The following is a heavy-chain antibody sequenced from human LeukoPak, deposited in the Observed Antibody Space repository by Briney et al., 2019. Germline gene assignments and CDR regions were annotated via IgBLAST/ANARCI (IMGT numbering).Heavy chain of an antibody. D-gene: IGHD3-22*01. Sequence: SSVKVSCKVSGYTLTELSMHWVRRAPGKVLEWMGGFDPEDGETIYAQKFQGRVTMTEDTSTDTAYMELSSLRSEDTAVYYCATDRYYYDSSGYYREVDYWGQGTLVTVSS. CDR1: GYTLTELS. V-gene: IGHV1-24*01. CDR2: FDPEDGET. CDR3: ATDRYYYDSSGYYREVDY. J-gene: IGHJ4*02.